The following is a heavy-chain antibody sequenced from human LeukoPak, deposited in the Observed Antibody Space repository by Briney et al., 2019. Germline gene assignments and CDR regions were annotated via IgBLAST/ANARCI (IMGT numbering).Heavy chain of an antibody. CDR1: GGSISSNSYY. Sequence: PSETLSLTCTVSGGSISSNSYYWGWIRQPPGKGLEWIGCIYYSGSTYYNPSLKSRVTISVDTSKNQFSLKLSSVTAADTAVYYCARRVWQWLVPHTFDYWGQGTLVTVSS. J-gene: IGHJ4*02. CDR3: ARRVWQWLVPHTFDY. CDR2: IYYSGST. D-gene: IGHD6-19*01. V-gene: IGHV4-39*01.